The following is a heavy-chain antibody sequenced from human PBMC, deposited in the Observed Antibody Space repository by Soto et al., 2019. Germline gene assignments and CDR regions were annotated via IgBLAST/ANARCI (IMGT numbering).Heavy chain of an antibody. J-gene: IGHJ5*02. CDR2: IYHSGST. D-gene: IGHD3-3*01. V-gene: IGHV4-30-2*01. Sequence: SETLSLTCAVSGGSISSGGYSWSWIRQPPGKGLEWIGYIYHSGSTYYNPSLKSRVTISVDRSKNQFSLKLSSVTAADTAVYHCARVPGDFWSGYYSWFDPWGQGTLVTVSS. CDR1: GGSISSGGYS. CDR3: ARVPGDFWSGYYSWFDP.